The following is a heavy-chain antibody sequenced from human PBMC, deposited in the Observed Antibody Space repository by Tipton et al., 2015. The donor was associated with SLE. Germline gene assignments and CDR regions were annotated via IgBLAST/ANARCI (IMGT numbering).Heavy chain of an antibody. CDR2: ISWNSGTI. CDR3: ARDNWGRPFDIDGFDI. J-gene: IGHJ3*02. D-gene: IGHD7-27*01. CDR1: GFTFDYFA. V-gene: IGHV3-9*01. Sequence: SLRLSCAASGFTFDYFAMHWVRQAPGKGLEWVSSISWNSGTIDYAVSVKGRFTISRDNAKNSLYLQMSSLRVEDSASYYCARDNWGRPFDIDGFDIWGQGTMVTVSS.